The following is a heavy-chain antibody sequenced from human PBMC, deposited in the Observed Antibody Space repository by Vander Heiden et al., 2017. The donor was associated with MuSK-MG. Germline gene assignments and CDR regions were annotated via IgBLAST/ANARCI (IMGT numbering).Heavy chain of an antibody. D-gene: IGHD3-10*01. CDR2: THYSGST. J-gene: IGHJ5*02. CDR1: GDSPTSASTKRYY. V-gene: IGHV4-61*01. Sequence: QVQLQASGPGLVKPSDTLSPTCTVSGDSPTSASTKRYYWSWIRQPPGKGLEWIGYTHYSGSTNSNPSLKSRVTISLDTSKNQFSLKLSSVTAADTALYYCARGDYYGSGSYGDWFDPWGQGTLVTVSS. CDR3: ARGDYYGSGSYGDWFDP.